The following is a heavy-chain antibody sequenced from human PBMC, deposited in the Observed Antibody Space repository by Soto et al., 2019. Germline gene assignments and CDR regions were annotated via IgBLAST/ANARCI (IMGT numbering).Heavy chain of an antibody. Sequence: HPGGSLRLSCAASGFTFSSYWMSWVRQAPGKGLEWVANIKQDGSEKYYVDSVKGRFTISRDNAKNSLYLQMNSLRAEDTAVYYCARGSPEYSSGWYYYWGQGTLVTVSS. V-gene: IGHV3-7*03. CDR2: IKQDGSEK. D-gene: IGHD6-19*01. J-gene: IGHJ4*02. CDR1: GFTFSSYW. CDR3: ARGSPEYSSGWYYY.